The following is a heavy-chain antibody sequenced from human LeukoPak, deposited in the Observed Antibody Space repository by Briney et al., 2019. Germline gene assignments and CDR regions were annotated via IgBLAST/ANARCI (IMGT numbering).Heavy chain of an antibody. D-gene: IGHD6-13*01. J-gene: IGHJ4*02. Sequence: GGSLRLSCAASGFAFSSYAMHWVRQGPGKGLEWVALVSYDGGSKYYADSVKGRLTISRDNSKNTLHLQMNSLRTEDTAVYYCARVKGGIAAAGNYFDYWGQGTLVTVSS. V-gene: IGHV3-30-3*01. CDR1: GFAFSSYA. CDR2: VSYDGGSK. CDR3: ARVKGGIAAAGNYFDY.